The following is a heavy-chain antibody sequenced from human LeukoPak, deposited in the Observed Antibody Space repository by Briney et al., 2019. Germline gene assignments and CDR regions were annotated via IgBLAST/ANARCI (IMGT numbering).Heavy chain of an antibody. V-gene: IGHV3-30*02. CDR1: GFTFRNYG. J-gene: IGHJ4*02. CDR3: AKDITRFGDRRPFHY. CDR2: IRFDEDNK. D-gene: IGHD3-10*01. Sequence: GGSLRLSCAASGFTFRNYGMHWVRQAPGKGLEWVAFIRFDEDNKYYGDSVKGRFTISRDNSKNTLYLQMNSLRAEDTAVYYCAKDITRFGDRRPFHYWGQGILVTVSS.